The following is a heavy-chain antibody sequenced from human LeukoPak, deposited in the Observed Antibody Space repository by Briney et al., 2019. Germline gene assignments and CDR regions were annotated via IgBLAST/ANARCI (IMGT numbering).Heavy chain of an antibody. CDR3: VRMAGYDSSGFYGYLPQ. J-gene: IGHJ1*01. CDR2: ISGDGRSI. V-gene: IGHV3-74*01. D-gene: IGHD3-22*01. Sequence: PGGSLRLSCAASGFTFSTYYMHWARQAPGKGLVWLSRISGDGRSITYADSVKGRFTISRDNAKNTLYLQLNSLRVEDTAVYYCVRMAGYDSSGFYGYLPQWGQGTLVTVSS. CDR1: GFTFSTYY.